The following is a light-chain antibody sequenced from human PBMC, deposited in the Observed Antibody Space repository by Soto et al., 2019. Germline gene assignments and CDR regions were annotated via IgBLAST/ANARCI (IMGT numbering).Light chain of an antibody. Sequence: QSALTQPASVSGSPGQSITISCTGTSSDYVSWYQQHPGKAPKLMIYEVTNRPSGVSNRFSGSKSGNTASLTISGLQAEDDADYYCSSFASSSTLVLFGGGTKVTVL. CDR2: EVT. V-gene: IGLV2-14*01. CDR1: SSDY. J-gene: IGLJ2*01. CDR3: SSFASSSTLVL.